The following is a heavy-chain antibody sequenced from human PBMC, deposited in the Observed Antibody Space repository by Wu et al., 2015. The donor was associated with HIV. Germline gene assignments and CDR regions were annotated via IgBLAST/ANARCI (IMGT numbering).Heavy chain of an antibody. V-gene: IGHV1-2*02. CDR2: INPNSGGT. CDR3: ARDLGEWWVAATLCNYYYYGMDV. CDR1: GYTFTGYY. J-gene: IGHJ6*02. D-gene: IGHD2-15*01. Sequence: QVQLVQSGAEVKKPGASVKVSCKASGYTFTGYYMHWVRQAPGQGLEWMGWINPNSGGTNYAQKFQGRVTMTRDTSISTAYMELSRLRSDDTAVYYCARDLGEWWVAATLCNYYYYGMDVWGQGP.